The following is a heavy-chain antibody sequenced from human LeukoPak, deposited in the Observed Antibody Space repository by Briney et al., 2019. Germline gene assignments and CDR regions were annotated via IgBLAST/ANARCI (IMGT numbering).Heavy chain of an antibody. CDR2: INQDGSEK. V-gene: IGHV3-7*03. Sequence: GGSLRLSCAASGFIFSNYWMSWVRQAPEKGLEWVANINQDGSEKYYVDSLKGRFTISRDNAKNSLYLQMNSLRAEDTAVYYCARMWIQLWPFDYWGQGTLVTVSS. D-gene: IGHD5-18*01. J-gene: IGHJ4*02. CDR1: GFIFSNYW. CDR3: ARMWIQLWPFDY.